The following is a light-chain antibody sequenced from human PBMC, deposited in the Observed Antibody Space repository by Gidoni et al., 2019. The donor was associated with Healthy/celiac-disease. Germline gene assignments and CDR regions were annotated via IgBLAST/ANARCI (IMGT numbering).Light chain of an antibody. CDR1: ALPKQY. V-gene: IGLV3-25*02. CDR2: KDS. J-gene: IGLJ1*01. Sequence: SYELTQPPSASVSPGQTARITCSGDALPKQYAYWYHQKPGQAPVLVIYKDSERPSGIPERFSGSSSGTTVTLTISGVQAEDEADYYCQSADSSGTYYVFGTGTKVTVL. CDR3: QSADSSGTYYV.